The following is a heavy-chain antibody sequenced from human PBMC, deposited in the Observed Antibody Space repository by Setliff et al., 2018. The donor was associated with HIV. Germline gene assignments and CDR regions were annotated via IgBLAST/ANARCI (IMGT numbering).Heavy chain of an antibody. CDR2: ISGSGSII. D-gene: IGHD6-19*01. CDR3: ARDMTVAGNGDFDY. J-gene: IGHJ4*02. V-gene: IGHV3-48*03. Sequence: GGSLRLSCVASGFTFGSYDMNWVRQAPGKGLEWVSYISGSGSIIYYADSVKGRFTISRDNARNTLYLQLNSLSAEDKAVYYCARDMTVAGNGDFDYWGQGTLVTVSS. CDR1: GFTFGSYD.